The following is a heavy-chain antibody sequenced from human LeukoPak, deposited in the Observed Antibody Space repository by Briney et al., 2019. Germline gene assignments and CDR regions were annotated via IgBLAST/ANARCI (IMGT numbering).Heavy chain of an antibody. V-gene: IGHV1-46*01. J-gene: IGHJ3*02. D-gene: IGHD3-3*01. CDR2: INPSGGST. Sequence: GASVKVSCKASGYTFTSYYMHWVRQAPGQGLEWMGIINPSGGSTSYAQKFQGRVTMTRDTSTSTVYMELSSLRSEDTAVYYCARDFRQSITIFGVVIVDAFDIWGQGTMVTVSS. CDR3: ARDFRQSITIFGVVIVDAFDI. CDR1: GYTFTSYY.